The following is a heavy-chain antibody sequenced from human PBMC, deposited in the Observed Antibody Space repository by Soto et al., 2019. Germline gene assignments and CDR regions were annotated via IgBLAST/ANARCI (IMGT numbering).Heavy chain of an antibody. CDR1: GFTFSSYS. D-gene: IGHD1-7*01. CDR3: ARAITGTTAY. J-gene: IGHJ4*02. Sequence: GGSLRLSCAASGFTFSSYSVNWVRQAPGKGLEWVSSISSSSSYIYYADSVKGRFTISRDNAKNSLYLQMNSLRAEDTAVYYCARAITGTTAYWGQGTLVTVSS. CDR2: ISSSSSYI. V-gene: IGHV3-21*01.